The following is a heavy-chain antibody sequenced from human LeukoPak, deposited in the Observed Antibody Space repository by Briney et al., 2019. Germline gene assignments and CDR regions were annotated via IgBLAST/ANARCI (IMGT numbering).Heavy chain of an antibody. CDR1: GFTFSSYW. Sequence: GGSLRLSCAASGFTFSSYWMSWVRQAPGKGLEWVANIKQHGSEEYYVDSVKGRFTISRDNAKDSLYLQMNSLRAEDTAVYYCARFGAYDIFSCYFDYWGQGTLVTVSS. D-gene: IGHD3-9*01. CDR3: ARFGAYDIFSCYFDY. J-gene: IGHJ4*02. V-gene: IGHV3-7*01. CDR2: IKQHGSEE.